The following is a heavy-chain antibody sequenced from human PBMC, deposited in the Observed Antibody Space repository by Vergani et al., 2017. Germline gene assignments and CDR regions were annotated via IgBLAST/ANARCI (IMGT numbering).Heavy chain of an antibody. V-gene: IGHV3-20*04. D-gene: IGHD3-3*01. CDR1: GFTFDDYG. Sequence: EVQLVESGGGVVRPGGSLRLSCAASGFTFDDYGMSWVRQAPGKGLEWVSGINWNGGSTGYADSVKGRFTISRDNAKNSLYLQMNSLRAEDTALYYCAREPRYDFWSGWYYYYYYYMDVWGKGTTVTVSS. CDR2: INWNGGST. CDR3: AREPRYDFWSGWYYYYYYYMDV. J-gene: IGHJ6*03.